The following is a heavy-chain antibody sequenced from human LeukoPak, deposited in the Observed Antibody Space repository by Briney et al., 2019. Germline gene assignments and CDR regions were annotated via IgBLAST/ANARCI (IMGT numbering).Heavy chain of an antibody. Sequence: GESLKISCKGSGYSFTSYWIGWVRPMPGKGLEWMGIIYPGDSDTRYSPSFQGQVTISADKSISTAYLQWSSLRAEDTAVYYCAKSRIVVVDAFDIWGQGTMVTVSS. V-gene: IGHV5-51*01. CDR2: IYPGDSDT. CDR3: AKSRIVVVDAFDI. CDR1: GYSFTSYW. D-gene: IGHD3-22*01. J-gene: IGHJ3*02.